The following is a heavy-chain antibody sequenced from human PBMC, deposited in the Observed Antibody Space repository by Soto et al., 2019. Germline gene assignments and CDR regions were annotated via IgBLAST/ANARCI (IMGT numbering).Heavy chain of an antibody. CDR1: GGSITSGADY. CDR2: IYYSGST. J-gene: IGHJ4*02. Sequence: SETLSLTCTVSGGSITSGADYWSWIRQHPGKGLEWIGYIYYSGSTYYNPSLKSRVTISVDTSKNQFSLKLSSVTAADTAVYYCARRPYDSRALRSFDYWGQGTLVTVSS. V-gene: IGHV4-31*03. D-gene: IGHD3-22*01. CDR3: ARRPYDSRALRSFDY.